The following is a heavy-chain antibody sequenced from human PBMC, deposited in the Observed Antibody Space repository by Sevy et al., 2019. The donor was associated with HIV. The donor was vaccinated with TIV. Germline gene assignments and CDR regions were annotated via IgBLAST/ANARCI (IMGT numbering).Heavy chain of an antibody. D-gene: IGHD3-9*01. CDR3: AKEYYDILTGYSPNWFDP. Sequence: GGSLRLSCAASGFTFSSYAMSWVRQAPGKGLEWVSAISGSGGSTYYADSVKGRFTISRDNSKNTLYLQMNSLRAEDTAVYYCAKEYYDILTGYSPNWFDPWGQRTLVTVSS. CDR1: GFTFSSYA. CDR2: ISGSGGST. V-gene: IGHV3-23*01. J-gene: IGHJ5*02.